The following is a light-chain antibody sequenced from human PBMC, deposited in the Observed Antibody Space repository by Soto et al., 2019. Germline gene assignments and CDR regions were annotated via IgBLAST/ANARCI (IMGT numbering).Light chain of an antibody. CDR2: EGS. J-gene: IGLJ1*01. Sequence: QSALTQPASVSGSPGQSITISCTGTSSDVGSYNLVSWYQQHPGKAPKLMIYEGSKRPSGVSNRFSGSKSGNTASLTISGLQAEDEAYYYCCSYAGSTTSGYVFGTGTNVT. CDR3: CSYAGSTTSGYV. CDR1: SSDVGSYNL. V-gene: IGLV2-23*01.